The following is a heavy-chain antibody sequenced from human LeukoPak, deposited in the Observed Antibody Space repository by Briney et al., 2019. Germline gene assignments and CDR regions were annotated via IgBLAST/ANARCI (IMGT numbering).Heavy chain of an antibody. V-gene: IGHV4-38-2*01. CDR1: GDSIRGVHS. CDR2: LLQSANS. J-gene: IGHJ5*02. Sequence: SETLSLTCVVPGDSIRGVHSWSWIRQPPGKALEGIGGLLQSANSPYTPTTQSRVTMSMDTAENQCSLKWSSVTAADTATDYCARMSIALAGIVQLNSFDPWGQGTLVTVSS. CDR3: ARMSIALAGIVQLNSFDP. D-gene: IGHD6-19*01.